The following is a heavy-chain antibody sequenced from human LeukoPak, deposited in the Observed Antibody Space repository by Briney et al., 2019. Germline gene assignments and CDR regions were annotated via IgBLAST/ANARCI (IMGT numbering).Heavy chain of an antibody. D-gene: IGHD3-3*01. Sequence: SGFXXXXYAMSWVRQAPGKGLEWVSAISGSGGSTYYADSVKGRFTISRDNSKNTLYLQMNSLRAEDTAVYYCAKCGTIFGVVTDWGQGTLVTVSS. J-gene: IGHJ4*02. CDR2: ISGSGGST. V-gene: IGHV3-23*01. CDR1: GFXXXXYA. CDR3: AKCGTIFGVVTD.